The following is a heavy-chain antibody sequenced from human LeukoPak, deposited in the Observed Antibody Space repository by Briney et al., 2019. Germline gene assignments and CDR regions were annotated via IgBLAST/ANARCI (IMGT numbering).Heavy chain of an antibody. CDR1: GFTFDDYA. Sequence: PGGSLRLSCAASGFTFDDYAMHWVRQAPGKGLEWVSGISWNSGSIGYADSVKGRFTISRDNAKNSLYLQMNSLRAEDTVLYYCAKDIRPVDYYGMDVWGQGTTVTVSS. CDR3: AKDIRPVDYYGMDV. V-gene: IGHV3-9*01. CDR2: ISWNSGSI. J-gene: IGHJ6*02.